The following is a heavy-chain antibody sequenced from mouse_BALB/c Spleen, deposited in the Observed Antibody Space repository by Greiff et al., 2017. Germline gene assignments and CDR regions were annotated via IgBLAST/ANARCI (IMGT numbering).Heavy chain of an antibody. CDR3: ARKNYGFAY. CDR1: GYSITSGYY. Sequence: DVKLQESGPGLVKPSQSLSLTCSVTGYSITSGYYWNWIRQFPGNKLEWMGYISYDGSNNYNPSLKNRISITRDTSKNQFFLKLNSVTTEDTATYYCARKNYGFAYWGQGTLVTVSA. V-gene: IGHV3-6*02. J-gene: IGHJ3*01. D-gene: IGHD1-1*01. CDR2: ISYDGSN.